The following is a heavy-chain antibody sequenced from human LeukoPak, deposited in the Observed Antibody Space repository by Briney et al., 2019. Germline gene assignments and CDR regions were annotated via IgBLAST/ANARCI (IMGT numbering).Heavy chain of an antibody. CDR2: ISGSGGST. CDR1: GFTFSSYA. J-gene: IGHJ4*02. D-gene: IGHD3-10*01. V-gene: IGHV3-23*01. Sequence: GGSLRLSCAASGFTFSSYAMSWVRQAPGKGLEWVSAISGSGGSTYYADSVKGRFTISRDNSKNTLYLQMNSLRAEDTAVYYRAKDGSGSYYGYYFDYWGQGTLVTVSS. CDR3: AKDGSGSYYGYYFDY.